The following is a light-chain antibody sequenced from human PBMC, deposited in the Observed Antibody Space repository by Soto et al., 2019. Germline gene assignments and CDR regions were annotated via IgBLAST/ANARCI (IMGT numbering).Light chain of an antibody. Sequence: QSVLTQPPSVSASPGQSVTIPCTATSSDVGAYNRVSWYQQYPGTPPKLMISEVNNRPSGVPDRFSGPKSGNTASLTISGLQAEDEADYYCSLYTSSSTVAFGGGTKLTVL. CDR3: SLYTSSSTVA. J-gene: IGLJ2*01. V-gene: IGLV2-18*01. CDR2: EVN. CDR1: SSDVGAYNR.